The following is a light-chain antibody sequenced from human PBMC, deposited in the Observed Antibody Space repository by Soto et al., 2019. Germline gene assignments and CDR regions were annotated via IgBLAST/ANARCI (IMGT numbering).Light chain of an antibody. CDR2: AAS. CDR3: QQCASTPHT. J-gene: IGKJ4*01. Sequence: DIQTNPSPFSLSASVGGQVNIPFRAKLPISSYLAWYQHKPGKAPNLLIDAASTLQAGVPSRFSGSSSGTDFTLTISSLQPEDVATYYCQQCASTPHTFGGGTKVDSK. V-gene: IGKV1-27*01. CDR1: LPISSY.